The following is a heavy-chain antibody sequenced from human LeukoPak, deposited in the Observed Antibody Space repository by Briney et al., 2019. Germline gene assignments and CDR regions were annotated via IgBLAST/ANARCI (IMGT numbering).Heavy chain of an antibody. CDR3: ARGTREYDFWSGYLGDYYYYYGMDV. D-gene: IGHD3-3*01. CDR1: GGSISSYY. J-gene: IGHJ6*02. V-gene: IGHV4-4*07. CDR2: IYTSGST. Sequence: SETLSLTCTVSGGSISSYYWSWIRQPAGKGLEWIGRIYTSGSTNYNPSLKSRVTMSEDTSKNQFSLKLSSVTAADTAVYYCARGTREYDFWSGYLGDYYYYYGMDVWGQGTTVTVSS.